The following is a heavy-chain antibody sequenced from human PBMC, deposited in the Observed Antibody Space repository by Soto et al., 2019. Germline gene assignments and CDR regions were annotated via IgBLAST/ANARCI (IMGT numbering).Heavy chain of an antibody. CDR3: ARCLVAGEYSSSYYYYGIGI. D-gene: IGHD6-6*01. V-gene: IGHV1-69*13. Sequence: AFPVKVSRKASGGTLSTDSIEGLQHAPPQALECMGACIPSISPTPQYAQPFQGRVTISEDESTSTVYLELRSLRAADTGVYYCARCLVAGEYSSSYYYYGIGISGQGTTVTRSS. J-gene: IGHJ6*02. CDR2: CIPSISPTP. CDR1: GGTLSTDS.